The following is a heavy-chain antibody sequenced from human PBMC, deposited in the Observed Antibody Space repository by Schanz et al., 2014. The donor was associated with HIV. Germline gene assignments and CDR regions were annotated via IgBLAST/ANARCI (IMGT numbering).Heavy chain of an antibody. CDR1: GFTFSSYG. Sequence: QVPLVESGGGVVQPGRSLRLSCAASGFTFSSYGMHWVRQAPGKGVEGGAVLWFDGRNKYHGDSVKGRFMISRDNSNNTLYLQMNSLRAEDTAVYFCTRGRFLERGGMDVWGQGTAVTVSS. CDR3: TRGRFLERGGMDV. CDR2: LWFDGRNK. V-gene: IGHV3-33*01. D-gene: IGHD3-3*01. J-gene: IGHJ6*02.